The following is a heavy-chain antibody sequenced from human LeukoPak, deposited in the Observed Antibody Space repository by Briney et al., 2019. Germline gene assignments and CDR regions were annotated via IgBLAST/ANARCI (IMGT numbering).Heavy chain of an antibody. CDR3: ARAYYYDSSGYYGRLRIYFDY. D-gene: IGHD3-22*01. Sequence: GESLKISCKGSGYSFTSYWIGWVRQMPGKGLEWMGIIYPGDSDTRYSPSFQGQVTISADKSISTAYLQWSSLKASDTAMYYCARAYYYDSSGYYGRLRIYFDYWGQGTLVTVSS. J-gene: IGHJ4*02. CDR2: IYPGDSDT. V-gene: IGHV5-51*01. CDR1: GYSFTSYW.